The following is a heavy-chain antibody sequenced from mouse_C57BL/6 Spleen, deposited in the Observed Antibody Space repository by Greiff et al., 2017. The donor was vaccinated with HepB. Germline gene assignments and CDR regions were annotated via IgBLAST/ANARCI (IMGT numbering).Heavy chain of an antibody. CDR2: ISGGGGNT. CDR3: ARLTIYYGYDVGYFDY. Sequence: DVHLVESGGGLVKPGGSLKLSCAASGFTFSSYTMSWVRQTPEKRLEWVATISGGGGNTYYPDSVKGRFTISRDNAKNTLYLQMSSLRSEDTALYYCARLTIYYGYDVGYFDYWGQGTTLTVSS. CDR1: GFTFSSYT. J-gene: IGHJ2*01. V-gene: IGHV5-9*01. D-gene: IGHD2-2*01.